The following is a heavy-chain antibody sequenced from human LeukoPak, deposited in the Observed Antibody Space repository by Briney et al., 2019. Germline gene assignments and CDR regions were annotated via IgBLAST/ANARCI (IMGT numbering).Heavy chain of an antibody. CDR3: ARDYCSGGSCYSDANYFDY. J-gene: IGHJ4*02. CDR1: GFTFSSYA. V-gene: IGHV3-30-3*01. D-gene: IGHD2-15*01. Sequence: PGRSLRLSCAASGFTFSSYAXXXXRQAPGKGLEWVAVXXXXXSNKYYADSVEGRFTISRDNSKNTLYLQMNSLRAEDTAVYYCARDYCSGGSCYSDANYFDYWGQGTLVTVSS. CDR2: XXXXXSNK.